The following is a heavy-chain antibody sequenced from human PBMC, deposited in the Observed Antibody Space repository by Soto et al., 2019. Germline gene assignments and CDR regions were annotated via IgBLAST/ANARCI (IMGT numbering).Heavy chain of an antibody. CDR2: ISNDGNNK. D-gene: IGHD2-2*01. J-gene: IGHJ3*02. CDR1: GFTFSSYV. Sequence: QVQLVQSGGGVVQPGRSLRLSCAASGFTFSSYVTHWVRQAPGKGLEWVAVISNDGNNKYYADSVKGRFTISRDNSKNTLYLQMNSLTTEDTAVYYCAKGGPDCASTTCYLLFAFDIWGQGTMVTVSS. V-gene: IGHV3-30*18. CDR3: AKGGPDCASTTCYLLFAFDI.